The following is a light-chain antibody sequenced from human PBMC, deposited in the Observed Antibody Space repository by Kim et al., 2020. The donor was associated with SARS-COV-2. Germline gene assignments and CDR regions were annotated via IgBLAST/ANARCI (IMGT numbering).Light chain of an antibody. CDR1: QDVDSNY. CDR3: QQYAASPWT. V-gene: IGKV3-20*01. J-gene: IGKJ1*01. Sequence: SRGERATLSCRASQDVDSNYLAWYQQRPGQAPRLLIFAASSRATGIPVRFTGGGSGTDFTLTISSLEPEDFAVYFCQQYAASPWTFGQGTKVDIK. CDR2: AAS.